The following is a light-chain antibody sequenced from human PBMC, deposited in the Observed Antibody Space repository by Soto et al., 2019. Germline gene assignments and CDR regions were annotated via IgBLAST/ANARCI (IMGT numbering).Light chain of an antibody. Sequence: EILMTQSPATLSVSLGERATISCQASQTVSSSLAWYQQKPGQAPRLLIYGASTRASGIPARFSGSGSGTEFTLAINSLQSEDFAVYYCQQYNNWWTFGQGTKVDIK. CDR1: QTVSSS. J-gene: IGKJ1*01. CDR2: GAS. V-gene: IGKV3-15*01. CDR3: QQYNNWWT.